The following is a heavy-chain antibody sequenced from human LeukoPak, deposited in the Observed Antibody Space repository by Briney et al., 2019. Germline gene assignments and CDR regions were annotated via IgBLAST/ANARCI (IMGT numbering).Heavy chain of an antibody. CDR1: GGSISSSSYY. D-gene: IGHD6-13*01. Sequence: SETLSLTCTVSGGSISSSSYYWGWIRQPPGKGLEWIGSIYYSGSTYYNPSLKSRVTISVDTSKNQFSLKLSSVTAADTAVYYCARTYSSSWYRIEWGQGTLVTVSS. CDR2: IYYSGST. V-gene: IGHV4-39*07. CDR3: ARTYSSSWYRIE. J-gene: IGHJ4*02.